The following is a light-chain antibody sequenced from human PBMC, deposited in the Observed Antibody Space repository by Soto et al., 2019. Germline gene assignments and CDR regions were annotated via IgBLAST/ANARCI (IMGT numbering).Light chain of an antibody. J-gene: IGKJ1*01. CDR2: AAS. V-gene: IGKV1-27*01. CDR3: QKYNNAPET. CDR1: QGISNY. Sequence: DIQMTQSPSSLSASVGDRVTITCRASQGISNYLAWYQQKPGKVPKLLIYAASTLQSGVPSRFSGSGSGTGFTLNIRSLQPEDVATYYCQKYNNAPETFGQGTKVEIK.